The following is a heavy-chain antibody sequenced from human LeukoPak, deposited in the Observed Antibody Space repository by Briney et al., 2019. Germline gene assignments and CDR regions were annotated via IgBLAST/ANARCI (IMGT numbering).Heavy chain of an antibody. CDR2: ICGSGGST. Sequence: GGSLRLSCAASGFTISSYAMSWVRQPPGKGLEWVSAICGSGGSTYYADSVKGRFNISRDNSKNTLYLQMNSLRSEDTAVYYCAKDSGSYYYFDYWGQGTLVTVSS. CDR3: AKDSGSYYYFDY. D-gene: IGHD1-26*01. V-gene: IGHV3-23*01. J-gene: IGHJ4*02. CDR1: GFTISSYA.